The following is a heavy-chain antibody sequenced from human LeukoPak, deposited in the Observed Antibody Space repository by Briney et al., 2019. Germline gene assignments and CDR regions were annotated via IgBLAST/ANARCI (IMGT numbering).Heavy chain of an antibody. Sequence: PGGSLRLSCSASGFAFSSYAMSWVRQAPGKGLEWVSAISGSGGSTYYADSVKGRFTISRDNSKNTLYLQMNSLRAEDTAVYYCAKSPHISGFRYAFDIWGQGTMVTVSS. CDR3: AKSPHISGFRYAFDI. D-gene: IGHD6-25*01. J-gene: IGHJ3*02. V-gene: IGHV3-23*01. CDR1: GFAFSSYA. CDR2: ISGSGGST.